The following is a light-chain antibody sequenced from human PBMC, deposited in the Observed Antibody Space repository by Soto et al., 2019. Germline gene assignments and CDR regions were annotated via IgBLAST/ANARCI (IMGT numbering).Light chain of an antibody. J-gene: IGKJ5*01. Sequence: DIQMTQSPSSLAASEGDRVTIICRASQNIRTYLNWYQQKPGKAPKLLIYDASSLESGVASRFSGSGSGTEFTLTISRLQPEDFATYYCQQSYATPTFGQGTRLEIK. V-gene: IGKV1-39*01. CDR3: QQSYATPT. CDR1: QNIRTY. CDR2: DAS.